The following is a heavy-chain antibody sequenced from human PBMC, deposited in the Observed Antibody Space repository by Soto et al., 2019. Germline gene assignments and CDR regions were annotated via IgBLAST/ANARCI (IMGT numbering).Heavy chain of an antibody. D-gene: IGHD3-3*01. CDR1: GYTLTELS. J-gene: IGHJ5*02. Sequence: GASVKVACKVSGYTLTELSRRWVRQAPGKGLEWMGGFDPEDGETIYAQKFQGRVTMTEDTSTDTAYMELSSVTAADTAVYYCARGYDFWSGQKKKYNWFDPWGQGTLVTVSS. CDR2: FDPEDGET. CDR3: ARGYDFWSGQKKKYNWFDP. V-gene: IGHV1-24*01.